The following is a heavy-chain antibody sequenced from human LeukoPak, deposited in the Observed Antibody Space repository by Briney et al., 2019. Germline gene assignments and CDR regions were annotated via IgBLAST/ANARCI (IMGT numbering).Heavy chain of an antibody. V-gene: IGHV5-51*01. Sequence: GASLKISFKGSGYSFTSYWIGWGRPMPGKGLEWMGIIYPGDSDTRYSPSFQGQVTISADKSISTAYLQWSSLKASDTAMYYCARRQAGLFDYWGQGTLVTVSS. CDR3: ARRQAGLFDY. D-gene: IGHD5/OR15-5a*01. CDR1: GYSFTSYW. CDR2: IYPGDSDT. J-gene: IGHJ4*02.